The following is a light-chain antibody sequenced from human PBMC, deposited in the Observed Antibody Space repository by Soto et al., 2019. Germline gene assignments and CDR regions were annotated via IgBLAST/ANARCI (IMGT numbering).Light chain of an antibody. Sequence: EIEMTQSPAALSVSPGQSVTLSCRSSQDIGGNLAWYQQRPGQSPRLLMYAASDRATGVPARFSGSGSGTEFTLTIDRLQSEDFAVYYCQQYAQRWTFGQGTKV. J-gene: IGKJ1*01. V-gene: IGKV3-15*01. CDR3: QQYAQRWT. CDR1: QDIGGN. CDR2: AAS.